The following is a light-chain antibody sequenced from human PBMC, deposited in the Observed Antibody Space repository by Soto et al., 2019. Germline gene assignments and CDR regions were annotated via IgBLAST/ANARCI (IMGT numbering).Light chain of an antibody. Sequence: QSVLTQPPSASGSPGQSVTISCTGTSSDVGGYKYVSWYQQKSGKAPKLIIYEVNERPSGVPDRFSGSKSDNTASLTVSGLQAEDEADYYCSAYAGLNNVVFGGGTKVTVL. CDR2: EVN. V-gene: IGLV2-8*01. CDR3: SAYAGLNNVV. J-gene: IGLJ2*01. CDR1: SSDVGGYKY.